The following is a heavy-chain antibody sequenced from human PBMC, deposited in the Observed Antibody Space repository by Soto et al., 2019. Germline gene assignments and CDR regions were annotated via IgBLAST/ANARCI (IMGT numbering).Heavy chain of an antibody. CDR2: IRKKVNGYTT. CDR3: VRVGDVYYYDY. J-gene: IGHJ4*02. D-gene: IGHD3-16*01. Sequence: GGSLRLSCAASGFTFSDHYIDWARQAPGKGLEWVGRIRKKVNGYTTEFAASVKGRFTLSRDDSKNSVYLQMNSLKTEDTAVYYCVRVGDVYYYDYWGEGTLVTVS. V-gene: IGHV3-72*01. CDR1: GFTFSDHY.